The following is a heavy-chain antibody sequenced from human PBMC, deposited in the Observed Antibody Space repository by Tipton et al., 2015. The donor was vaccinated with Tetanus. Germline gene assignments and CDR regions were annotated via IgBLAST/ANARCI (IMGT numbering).Heavy chain of an antibody. V-gene: IGHV3-21*01. J-gene: IGHJ4*02. CDR1: GFTFSKHT. Sequence: SLRLSCAASGFTFSKHTMNWVRQAPGKGLEWISSISSSTTYIYYADSVKGRFTITRDNAKNSLCLQMNSLRAEDTAVYYCARGPRLLLYYFDSWGQGTLVTVSS. D-gene: IGHD5-12*01. CDR2: ISSSTTYI. CDR3: ARGPRLLLYYFDS.